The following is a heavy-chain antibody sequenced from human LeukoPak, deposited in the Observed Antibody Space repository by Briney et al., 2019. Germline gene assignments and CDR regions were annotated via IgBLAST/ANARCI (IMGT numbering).Heavy chain of an antibody. CDR3: ARESMVRGVTPRFGY. CDR2: ISGDNGDT. CDR1: GYTFTSYG. D-gene: IGHD3-10*01. Sequence: ASVKVSCKASGYTFTSYGINWVRQAPGQGLEWMGRISGDNGDTNYAQKFQGRVTMSTDRSTNTAYMELRSLRSDDTAVYYCARESMVRGVTPRFGYWGQGTLVTVSS. J-gene: IGHJ4*02. V-gene: IGHV1-18*01.